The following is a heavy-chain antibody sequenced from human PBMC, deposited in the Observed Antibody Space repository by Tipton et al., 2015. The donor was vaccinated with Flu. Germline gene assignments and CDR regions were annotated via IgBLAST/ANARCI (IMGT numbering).Heavy chain of an antibody. V-gene: IGHV3-33*01. CDR3: ARRVGDY. CDR1: GFTLSSHG. J-gene: IGHJ4*02. CDR2: IWYDGSKK. Sequence: SLRLSCAVSGFTLSSHGMHWVRQAPGKGLEWVAIIWYDGSKKYYADSVKGRFTISRDTSRNTLYLQMNNLRAEDTAVYYCARRVGDYWGQGTLVTVSS.